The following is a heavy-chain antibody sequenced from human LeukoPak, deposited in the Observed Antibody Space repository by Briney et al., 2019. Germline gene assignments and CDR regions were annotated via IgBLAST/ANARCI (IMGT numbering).Heavy chain of an antibody. Sequence: SETLSLTCTVSGGSISSYYWSWVRQPPGKGLEWIGYIYYSGSTNYNPSLKSRLTISVDTSKNQFSLKLSSVTATDTAVYYCASDRKYFDYWGQGTLVTVSS. CDR3: ASDRKYFDY. V-gene: IGHV4-59*08. CDR1: GGSISSYY. J-gene: IGHJ4*02. D-gene: IGHD3-22*01. CDR2: IYYSGST.